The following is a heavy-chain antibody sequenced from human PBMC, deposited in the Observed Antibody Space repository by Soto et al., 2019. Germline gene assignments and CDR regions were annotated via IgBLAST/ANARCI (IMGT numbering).Heavy chain of an antibody. J-gene: IGHJ4*02. V-gene: IGHV3-48*01. D-gene: IGHD2-15*01. CDR3: ATDPGGCSGGSCYSWYFDF. CDR1: GFTFSTYN. Sequence: GGSLRLSCAASGFTFSTYNMNWVRQAPGKGLEWVSYISSSSSITYYADSVKGRFTISRDNAKNSLYLQMNSLRAEDTAVYYCATDPGGCSGGSCYSWYFDFWGQGTLVTVSS. CDR2: ISSSSSIT.